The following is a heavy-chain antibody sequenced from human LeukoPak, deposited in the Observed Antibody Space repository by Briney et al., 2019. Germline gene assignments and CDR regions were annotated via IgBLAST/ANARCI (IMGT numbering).Heavy chain of an antibody. D-gene: IGHD2-2*01. CDR2: ISDSGVGT. V-gene: IGHV3-23*01. J-gene: IGHJ4*02. Sequence: GGSLRLSCATSGFTFSSYAMNWVRQAPGRGLEWVSVISDSGVGTYYTDSVKGRFTISRDNSKNTLYLQMNSLRAEGTAVYYCAKGLCSSTSCPQKDWGQGTLVTVSS. CDR1: GFTFSSYA. CDR3: AKGLCSSTSCPQKD.